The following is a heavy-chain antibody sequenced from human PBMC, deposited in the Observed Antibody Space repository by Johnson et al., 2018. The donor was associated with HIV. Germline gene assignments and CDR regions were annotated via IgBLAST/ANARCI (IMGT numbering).Heavy chain of an antibody. V-gene: IGHV3-74*01. CDR1: GFTFSSYW. Sequence: VQLVESGGGLVQPGGSLRLSCAASGFTFSSYWMHWVRQAPGKGLVWVSRIHNDGSSTTYADSVQGRFTISRDNAKNTLYLQMSSLRAEDTAVYYCARERIGYSSSGDAFDIWGQGTMVTVSS. CDR2: IHNDGSST. D-gene: IGHD6-13*01. CDR3: ARERIGYSSSGDAFDI. J-gene: IGHJ3*02.